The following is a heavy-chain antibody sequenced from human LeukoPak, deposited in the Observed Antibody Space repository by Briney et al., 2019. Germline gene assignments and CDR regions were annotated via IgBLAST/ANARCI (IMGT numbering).Heavy chain of an antibody. J-gene: IGHJ6*03. D-gene: IGHD3-10*01. Sequence: GGSMRLSCAASGFAFSSYWMSWVRQAPGKGLEWVANIKQDGSEKYYVDSVKGRFIISRDNAKNSLYLQMNSLRAEDTAVYYCAKGAFRDQVQGYYYMDVWGKGTTVTVSS. CDR2: IKQDGSEK. CDR1: GFAFSSYW. V-gene: IGHV3-7*01. CDR3: AKGAFRDQVQGYYYMDV.